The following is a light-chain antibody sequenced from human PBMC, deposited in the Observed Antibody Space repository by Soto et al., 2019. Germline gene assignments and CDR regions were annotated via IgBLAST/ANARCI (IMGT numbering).Light chain of an antibody. CDR3: SSYMDTTARVV. V-gene: IGLV1-40*01. CDR2: GNN. CDR1: SSNIGANYD. Sequence: QAVVTQPPSVSGAPGQRVTISCTGSSSNIGANYDVHWYQQRPGTAPKLLIFGNNNRPSGVPDRFSGSKSGTSASLAITGLQAEDEGDYYCSSYMDTTARVVFGGGTKLTVL. J-gene: IGLJ2*01.